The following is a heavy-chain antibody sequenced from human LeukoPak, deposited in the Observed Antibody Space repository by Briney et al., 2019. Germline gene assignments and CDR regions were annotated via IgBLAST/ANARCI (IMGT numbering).Heavy chain of an antibody. CDR1: GFTFSSYA. J-gene: IGHJ6*02. Sequence: GGSLRLSCAASGFTFSSYAMNWIRQAPGKGPEWVSGISGSGDSTYYADSVKGRFTISRDDSKNTLYLQMNSLRAEDTAIYYCAKDIRGDYYYYYVLDVWGQGTTVTVSS. CDR3: AKDIRGDYYYYYVLDV. V-gene: IGHV3-23*01. D-gene: IGHD7-27*01. CDR2: ISGSGDST.